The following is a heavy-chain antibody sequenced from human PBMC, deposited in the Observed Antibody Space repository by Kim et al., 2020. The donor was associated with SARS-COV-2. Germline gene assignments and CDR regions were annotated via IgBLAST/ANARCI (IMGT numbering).Heavy chain of an antibody. D-gene: IGHD3-10*01. CDR1: GGSFSGYY. Sequence: SETLSLTCAVYGGSFSGYYWSWIRQPPGKGLEWIGEINHSGSTNYNPSLKSRVTISVDTSKNQFSLKLSSVTAADTAVYYCARGSSGLVRGTPIDYWGQGTLVTVSA. CDR3: ARGSSGLVRGTPIDY. J-gene: IGHJ4*02. CDR2: INHSGST. V-gene: IGHV4-34*01.